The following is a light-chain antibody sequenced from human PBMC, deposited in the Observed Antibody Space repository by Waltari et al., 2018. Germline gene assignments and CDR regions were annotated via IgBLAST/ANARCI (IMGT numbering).Light chain of an antibody. J-gene: IGKJ2*01. Sequence: EIFMTQSPLTLLVSPGESATLSCRASQSIARNLAWYQQKPGQAPRLLIYGASTRATGIPARFSGSGSGTEFTLTISSLQSEDFAVYYCQQYNSWRTFGQGTKLEIK. CDR2: GAS. CDR1: QSIARN. V-gene: IGKV3-15*01. CDR3: QQYNSWRT.